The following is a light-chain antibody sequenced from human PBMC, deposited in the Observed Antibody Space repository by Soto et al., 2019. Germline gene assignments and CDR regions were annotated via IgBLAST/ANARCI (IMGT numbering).Light chain of an antibody. J-gene: IGKJ2*01. CDR2: KVS. V-gene: IGKV2-30*01. Sequence: DVVMTQSPLSLPVTLGQSASVSCRSSESVLYRDGNSYLSWFQQRPGQSPRRLIYKVSNRDSGVPDRFSGSGLDTDFTLKISRVEAEDVGVYYCMQGTYWPYTCGQGTQLETK. CDR3: MQGTYWPYT. CDR1: ESVLYRDGNSY.